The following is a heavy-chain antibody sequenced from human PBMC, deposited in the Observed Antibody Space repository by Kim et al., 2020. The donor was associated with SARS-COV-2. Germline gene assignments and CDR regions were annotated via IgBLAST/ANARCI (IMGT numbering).Heavy chain of an antibody. V-gene: IGHV3-64D*09. D-gene: IGHD6-13*01. J-gene: IGHJ1*01. CDR3: VKTPSYSSSWYGYFQH. Sequence: SVKGRFTISRNNSKNTLYLQMSSLRAEDTAVYYCVKTPSYSSSWYGYFQHWGQGTLVTVSS.